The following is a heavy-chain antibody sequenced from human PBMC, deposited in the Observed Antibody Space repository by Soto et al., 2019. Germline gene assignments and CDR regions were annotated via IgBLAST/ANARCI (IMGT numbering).Heavy chain of an antibody. CDR3: AKDRYSSGRDYYYYYGMDV. V-gene: IGHV3-23*01. CDR2: ISGSGGST. CDR1: GFTFSSYA. Sequence: GGSLRLSCAASGFTFSSYAMSWVRQAPGEGLEWVSAISGSGGSTYYADSVKGRFTISRDNSKNTLYLQMNSLRAEDTAVYYCAKDRYSSGRDYYYYYGMDVWGQGTTVTVSS. D-gene: IGHD6-19*01. J-gene: IGHJ6*02.